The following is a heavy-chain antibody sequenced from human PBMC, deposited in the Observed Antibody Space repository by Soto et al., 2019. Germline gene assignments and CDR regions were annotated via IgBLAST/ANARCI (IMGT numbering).Heavy chain of an antibody. CDR1: GCRLIKRGVG. D-gene: IGHD3-3*01. J-gene: IGHJ5*02. CDR3: AHRRFGHYDFWSGYNNWFDP. CDR2: IYWNDDK. Sequence: PKRVHKTQVLRLTCTFCGCRLIKRGVGVGWIRQPPGKALEWLALIYWNDDKRYSPSLKSRLTITKDTSKNQVVLTMTNMDPVDTATYYCAHRRFGHYDFWSGYNNWFDPWGQGTLVIVSS. V-gene: IGHV2-5*01.